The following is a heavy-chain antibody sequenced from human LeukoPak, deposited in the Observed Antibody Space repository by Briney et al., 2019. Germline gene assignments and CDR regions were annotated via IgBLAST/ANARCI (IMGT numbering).Heavy chain of an antibody. CDR1: GYTITPHY. V-gene: IGHV1-69-2*01. CDR3: ATTLRGWYLDV. D-gene: IGHD6-19*01. Sequence: GATVKISCKSSGYTITPHYMHWVRQAPGKGLEWVGRVDPEDGEIIYAEKSQGRLTISADTSTDTGFMELSSLESEDTAMYYCATTLRGWYLDVWGKGTTVIVTS. J-gene: IGHJ6*03. CDR2: VDPEDGEI.